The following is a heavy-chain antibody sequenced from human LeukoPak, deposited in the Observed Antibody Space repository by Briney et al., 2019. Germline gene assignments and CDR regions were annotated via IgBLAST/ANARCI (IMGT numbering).Heavy chain of an antibody. D-gene: IGHD2/OR15-2a*01. CDR2: TYYSGRT. CDR1: GGFVSSSGYS. Sequence: SETLSLTCTVSGGFVSSSGYSWNWIRQPPGKTLEWIGYTYYSGRTNYNPSLKSRVTISLDTSKNKFSLRLTSVTAADTAVYYCALRRLTSAQIIEDNWFDPWGQGTLVTVSS. V-gene: IGHV4-61*08. CDR3: ALRRLTSAQIIEDNWFDP. J-gene: IGHJ5*02.